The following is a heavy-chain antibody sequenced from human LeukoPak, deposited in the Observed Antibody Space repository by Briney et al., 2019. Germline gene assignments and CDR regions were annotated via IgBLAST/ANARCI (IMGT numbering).Heavy chain of an antibody. J-gene: IGHJ4*02. CDR2: IYYSGST. V-gene: IGHV4-59*08. D-gene: IGHD3-22*01. Sequence: SETLSLTCTVSGGSISSYYWSWIRQPPGKGLEWIGYIYYSGSTNYNPSLKSRVTISVDTSKNQFSQKLSSVTAADTAVYYCARQSEESDYYDSSGFDYWGQGTLVTVSS. CDR1: GGSISSYY. CDR3: ARQSEESDYYDSSGFDY.